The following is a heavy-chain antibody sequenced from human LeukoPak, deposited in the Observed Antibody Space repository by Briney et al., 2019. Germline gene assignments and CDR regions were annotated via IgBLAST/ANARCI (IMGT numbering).Heavy chain of an antibody. CDR1: GFTFSSYA. CDR2: TSYDGSNK. Sequence: GGSLRLSCAASGFTFSSYAMHWVRQAPGKGLEWVAVTSYDGSNKYYADSVKGRFTISRDNSKNTLYLQMNSLRAEDTAVYYCARGIAVAGTVDAFDIWGQGTMVTVSS. J-gene: IGHJ3*02. V-gene: IGHV3-30*04. CDR3: ARGIAVAGTVDAFDI. D-gene: IGHD6-19*01.